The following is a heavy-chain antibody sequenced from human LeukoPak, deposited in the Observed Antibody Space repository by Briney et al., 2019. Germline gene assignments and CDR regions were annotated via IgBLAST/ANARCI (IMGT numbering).Heavy chain of an antibody. CDR1: GFTFSSYW. CDR2: IKQDGSEK. J-gene: IGHJ4*02. D-gene: IGHD3-22*01. V-gene: IGHV3-7*01. CDR3: SYYDSSGYYWGHDY. Sequence: GGSLRLSCAASGFTFSSYWMNWVRQAPGKGLEWVANIKQDGSEKYYVDSVKGRFTISRDNSKNTLYLQMNSLRAEDTAVYYCSYYDSSGYYWGHDYWGQGTLVTVSS.